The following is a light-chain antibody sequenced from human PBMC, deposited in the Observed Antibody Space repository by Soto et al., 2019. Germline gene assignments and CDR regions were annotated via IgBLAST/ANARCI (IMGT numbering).Light chain of an antibody. CDR1: LSDIVAYNL. V-gene: IGLV2-14*03. CDR2: DVN. Sequence: QSALTQPASVSGSPGQWVTISCTGTLSDIVAYNLVSWYQQHPGKAPKLMLYDVNIRPSGVSNRFSGSKSGNTASLTISGLQAEDEADYYCTSWTTSTTMIFGGGTKVTVL. J-gene: IGLJ2*01. CDR3: TSWTTSTTMI.